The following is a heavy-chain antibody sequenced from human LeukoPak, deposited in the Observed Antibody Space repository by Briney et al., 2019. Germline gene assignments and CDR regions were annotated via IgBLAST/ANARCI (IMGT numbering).Heavy chain of an antibody. CDR1: GYTFTGYH. D-gene: IGHD1-20*01. Sequence: ASVKVSCKASGYTFTGYHMHWVRQAPGQGLEWMGRINPNSGDTNYAQKLQGRVTMTTDTSTSTAYMELRSLRSDDTAVYYCARITGTDFYYYYYGMDVWGQGTTVTVSS. J-gene: IGHJ6*02. CDR2: INPNSGDT. CDR3: ARITGTDFYYYYYGMDV. V-gene: IGHV1-2*06.